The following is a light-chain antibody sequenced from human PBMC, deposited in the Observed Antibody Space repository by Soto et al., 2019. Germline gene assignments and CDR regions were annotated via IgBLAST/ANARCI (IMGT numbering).Light chain of an antibody. J-gene: IGKJ4*01. Sequence: EIVLTQSPGTLSLSPGERATLSCRASQSITGNSLAWYQQKPGRPPRLLINGASSRATGVPDRFSGTGSGSDFTLIISRLEPEDFAVYYCQQYDRSPLTFGGGTKVDIK. CDR2: GAS. CDR1: QSITGNS. CDR3: QQYDRSPLT. V-gene: IGKV3-20*01.